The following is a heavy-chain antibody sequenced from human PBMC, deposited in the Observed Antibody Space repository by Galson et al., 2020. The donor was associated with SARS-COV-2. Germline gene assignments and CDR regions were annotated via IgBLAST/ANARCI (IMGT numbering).Heavy chain of an antibody. J-gene: IGHJ6*02. Sequence: ASVKVSCKASGYTFTGYYMHWVRQAPGQGLEWMGWINPNSGGTNYAQKFQGRVTMTRDTSISTAYMELSRLRSDDTAVYYCARDRGYSSSWWVDVWGQGATVTVSS. V-gene: IGHV1-2*02. D-gene: IGHD6-13*01. CDR1: GYTFTGYY. CDR3: ARDRGYSSSWWVDV. CDR2: INPNSGGT.